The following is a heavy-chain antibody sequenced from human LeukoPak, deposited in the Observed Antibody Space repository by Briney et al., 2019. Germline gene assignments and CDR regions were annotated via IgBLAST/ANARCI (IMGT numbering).Heavy chain of an antibody. V-gene: IGHV4-61*02. Sequence: SETLSLTCTVSGGSISSASYYWSWVRQPAGRGLEWIGRVYTSGSTNYEPSLESRVTMSVDTSKNQFSLNLSSVTAADTAVYYCARGNSSSWPLDYWGQGALVTVSS. CDR2: VYTSGST. CDR1: GGSISSASYY. CDR3: ARGNSSSWPLDY. J-gene: IGHJ4*02. D-gene: IGHD6-13*01.